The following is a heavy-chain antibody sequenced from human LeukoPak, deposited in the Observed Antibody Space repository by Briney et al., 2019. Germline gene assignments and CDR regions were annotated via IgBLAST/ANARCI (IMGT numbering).Heavy chain of an antibody. J-gene: IGHJ4*02. Sequence: ASVKVSCEASGGTFSSYAISWVRQAPGQGLEWMGGIIPIFGTANYAQKFQGRVTITADESTSTAYMELSSLRSEDTAVYYCARDRGYCSGGSCYGFDYWGQGTLVTVSS. CDR1: GGTFSSYA. V-gene: IGHV1-69*13. CDR2: IIPIFGTA. D-gene: IGHD2-15*01. CDR3: ARDRGYCSGGSCYGFDY.